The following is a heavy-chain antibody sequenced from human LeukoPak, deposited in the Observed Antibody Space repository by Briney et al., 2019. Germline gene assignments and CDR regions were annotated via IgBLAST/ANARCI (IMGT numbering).Heavy chain of an antibody. D-gene: IGHD1-26*01. CDR1: GFTFSSFW. Sequence: PGGSLRLSCAVSGFTFSSFWMSWVRQAPGKGLEWVANIKQDGSAKNYLDSVKGRFTVSRDNAKNSLYLQMNSLRAEDTAVYYCASEVGETTYYFDYWGQGTLVTVSS. CDR3: ASEVGETTYYFDY. CDR2: IKQDGSAK. V-gene: IGHV3-7*01. J-gene: IGHJ4*02.